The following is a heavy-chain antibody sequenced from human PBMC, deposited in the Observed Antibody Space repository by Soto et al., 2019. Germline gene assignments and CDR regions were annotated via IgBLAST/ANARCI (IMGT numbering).Heavy chain of an antibody. D-gene: IGHD1-26*01. V-gene: IGHV4-31*02. Sequence: SETLSLTCPVSGTSTVSHYHWTWIRQPPGKGLEWMGYIFNSGTTFYNPSLTSRLSISMDTSGNHFSLELRSVTAADTAVYYCALALGPTTGLDYWGQGTLVTVSS. J-gene: IGHJ4*02. CDR1: GTSTVSHYH. CDR2: IFNSGTT. CDR3: ALALGPTTGLDY.